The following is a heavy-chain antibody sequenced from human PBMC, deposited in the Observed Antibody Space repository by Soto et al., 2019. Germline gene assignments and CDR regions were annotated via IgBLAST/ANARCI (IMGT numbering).Heavy chain of an antibody. CDR1: GFTFSSYG. V-gene: IGHV3-33*01. Sequence: PGGSLRLSCAASGFTFSSYGMHWVRQAPGKGLEWVAVIWYDGSNKYYADSVKGRLTISRDNSKNTLYLQMNSLRAEDTAVYYCARDFASVAGTVPIGYWGQGTLVTVSS. J-gene: IGHJ4*02. D-gene: IGHD6-19*01. CDR3: ARDFASVAGTVPIGY. CDR2: IWYDGSNK.